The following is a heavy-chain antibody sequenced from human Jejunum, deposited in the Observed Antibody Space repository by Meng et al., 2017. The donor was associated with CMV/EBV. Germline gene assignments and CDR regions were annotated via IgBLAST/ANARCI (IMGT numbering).Heavy chain of an antibody. CDR2: ISPSGNNI. D-gene: IGHD6-13*01. V-gene: IGHV3-48*03. J-gene: IGHJ4*02. CDR1: GFTFSTFA. CDR3: TRDSQHHLY. Sequence: SCAASGFTFSTFAMGWVRQAPGKGLEWVAFISPSGNNIHYADSVKGRFALSRDNTKNSLYLQMSGLRAEDTAVYYCTRDSQHHLYWGQGALVTVSS.